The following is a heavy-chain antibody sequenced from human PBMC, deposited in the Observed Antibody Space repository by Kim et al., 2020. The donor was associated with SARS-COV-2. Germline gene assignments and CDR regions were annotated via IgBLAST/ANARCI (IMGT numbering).Heavy chain of an antibody. CDR3: ARTDGYKPYYYYGMDV. CDR2: IDPSDSYT. J-gene: IGHJ6*02. D-gene: IGHD5-12*01. CDR1: GYSFTSYW. V-gene: IGHV5-10-1*01. Sequence: GESLKISCKGSGYSFTSYWISWVRQMPGKGLEWMGRIDPSDSYTNYSPSFQGHVTISADKSISTAYLQWSSLKASDTAMYYCARTDGYKPYYYYGMDVWGQGTTVTVSS.